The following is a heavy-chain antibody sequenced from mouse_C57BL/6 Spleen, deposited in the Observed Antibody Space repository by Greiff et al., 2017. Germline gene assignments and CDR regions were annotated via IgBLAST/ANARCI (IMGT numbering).Heavy chain of an antibody. CDR1: GFSFNTYA. CDR2: IRSKSNNYAT. J-gene: IGHJ3*01. Sequence: EVQVVESGGGLVQPKGSLKLSCAASGFSFNTYAMNWVRQAPGKGLEWVARIRSKSNNYATYYADSVKDRFTISRDDSESMLYLQMNNLKTEDTAMYYCVRANWDPFAYWGQGTLVTVSA. D-gene: IGHD4-1*01. V-gene: IGHV10-1*01. CDR3: VRANWDPFAY.